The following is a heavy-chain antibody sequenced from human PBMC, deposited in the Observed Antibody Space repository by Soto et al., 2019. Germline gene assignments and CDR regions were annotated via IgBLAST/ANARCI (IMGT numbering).Heavy chain of an antibody. CDR2: FYYTGSA. CDR3: ARQAGSGSYPIGY. V-gene: IGHV4-39*01. J-gene: IGHJ4*02. D-gene: IGHD3-10*01. CDR1: GGSVSSSSYY. Sequence: SETLSLTCTVSGGSVSSSSYYWDWIRQPPGKGLEWIGSFYYTGSAYYNPSLKSRLTMSADTSKNQFSLKLSSVTDADTAVYLCARQAGSGSYPIGYWGLGTLVTVSS.